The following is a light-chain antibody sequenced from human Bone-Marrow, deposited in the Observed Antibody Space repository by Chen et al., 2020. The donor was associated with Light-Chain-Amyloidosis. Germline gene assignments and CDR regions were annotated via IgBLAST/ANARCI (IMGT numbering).Light chain of an antibody. CDR3: SSYTVSSTWV. CDR1: RSDVGGYNF. V-gene: IGLV2-14*03. CDR2: DVT. J-gene: IGLJ3*02. Sequence: QSALTQPASVSGSPGQSITISCTGSRSDVGGYNFVSWYQQLPGKAPTLLIYDVTNRPSGVSDRFSGSKYGNTASLTVSGLQAEDEADYYCSSYTVSSTWVFGGGTKLTVL.